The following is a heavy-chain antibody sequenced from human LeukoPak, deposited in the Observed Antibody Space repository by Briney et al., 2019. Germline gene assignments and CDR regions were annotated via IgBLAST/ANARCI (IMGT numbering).Heavy chain of an antibody. CDR3: ARDQMITMVRGVKDY. D-gene: IGHD3-10*01. V-gene: IGHV1-46*01. Sequence: ASVKVSCKASGYTFTSYYMHWVRQAPGQGLEWMGIINPSGGSTSYAQKFQGRVTMTRDTSTSTDYMELSSLRSEDTAVYYCARDQMITMVRGVKDYWGQGTLVTVSS. CDR2: INPSGGST. CDR1: GYTFTSYY. J-gene: IGHJ4*02.